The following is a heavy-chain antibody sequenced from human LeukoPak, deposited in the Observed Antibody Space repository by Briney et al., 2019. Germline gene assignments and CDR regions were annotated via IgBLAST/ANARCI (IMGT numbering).Heavy chain of an antibody. V-gene: IGHV3-23*01. D-gene: IGHD3-10*01. CDR3: AKDGGVRGVGYYGMDV. J-gene: IGHJ6*02. CDR2: ISGSGGSI. CDR1: GFTLSSYA. Sequence: PGGSLRLSCAASGFTLSSYAMSWVRQAPGKGLEWVSGISGSGGSIYYADSVKGRFTISRDNAKNTLYLQMNSLRAEDMAVYYCAKDGGVRGVGYYGMDVWGQGTTVTVSS.